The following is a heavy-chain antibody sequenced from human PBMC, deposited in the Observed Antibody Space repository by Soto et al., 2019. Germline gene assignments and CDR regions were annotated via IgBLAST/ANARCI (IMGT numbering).Heavy chain of an antibody. CDR2: IVVGSGNT. CDR1: GFTFTSSA. V-gene: IGHV1-58*02. Sequence: SVKVSCKASGFTFTSSAMQWVRQARGQRLEWIGWIVVGSGNTNYAQKFQERVTITRDMSTSTAYMELSSLRTEDTAVYYCAASLGYYYYYMDVWGKGTTVTVSS. CDR3: AASLGYYYYYMDV. J-gene: IGHJ6*03. D-gene: IGHD7-27*01.